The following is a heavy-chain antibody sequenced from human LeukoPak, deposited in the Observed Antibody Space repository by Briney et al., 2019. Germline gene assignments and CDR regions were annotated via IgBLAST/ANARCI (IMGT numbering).Heavy chain of an antibody. V-gene: IGHV4-31*03. J-gene: IGHJ2*01. Sequence: PSETLSLTCTVSGGSISSGGYYWSWIRQHPGKGLEWMGYIYYSGSTYYNPSLKSRVTISVDTSKNQFSLKLSSVTAADTAVYYCAVNYGDYWSSWYFDLWGRGTLVTDSS. CDR2: IYYSGST. D-gene: IGHD4-17*01. CDR1: GGSISSGGYY. CDR3: AVNYGDYWSSWYFDL.